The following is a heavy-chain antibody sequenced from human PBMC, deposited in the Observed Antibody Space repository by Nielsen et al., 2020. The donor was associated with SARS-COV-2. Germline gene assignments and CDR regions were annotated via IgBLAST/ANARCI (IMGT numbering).Heavy chain of an antibody. D-gene: IGHD3-10*01. Sequence: GGSLRLSCAASGFTFSSYSMNWVRQAPGKGLEWVSYISTGSNIIYYADSVKGRFTISRDNAKKSLSLQMNSLRAEDTAVYYCARVITDGNYYYYYGMDVWCQGTTVTVSS. J-gene: IGHJ6*02. CDR1: GFTFSSYS. CDR2: ISTGSNII. V-gene: IGHV3-48*01. CDR3: ARVITDGNYYYYYGMDV.